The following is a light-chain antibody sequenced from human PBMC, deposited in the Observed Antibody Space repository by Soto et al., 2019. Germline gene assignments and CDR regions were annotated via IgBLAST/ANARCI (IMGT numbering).Light chain of an antibody. CDR2: DSC. V-gene: IGKV3D-15*01. CDR3: QQYNSWPLT. J-gene: IGKJ4*01. Sequence: EILMTHAPTTLGVFPGERDTLSFRSSQSVGSDLAWYQQKPGQAPRLVIYDSCTRATGVPTRISGSVSGTEFTLTISSLQSEDFAVYYCQQYNSWPLTFGGGTKV. CDR1: QSVGSD.